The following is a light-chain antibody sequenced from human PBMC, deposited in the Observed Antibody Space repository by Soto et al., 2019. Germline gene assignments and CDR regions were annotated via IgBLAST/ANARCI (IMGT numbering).Light chain of an antibody. V-gene: IGKV3D-20*02. CDR2: GAT. CDR3: QQRSNWPPWT. CDR1: QSISGSY. Sequence: EIVLTQSPGTLSLSPGERVTLSCRASQSISGSYLAWYQQKRGQAPRLLVYGATTRATGIPDRFSGSGSGSDFTLIISRLEPEDFAVYFCQQRSNWPPWTFGQGTKVDIK. J-gene: IGKJ1*01.